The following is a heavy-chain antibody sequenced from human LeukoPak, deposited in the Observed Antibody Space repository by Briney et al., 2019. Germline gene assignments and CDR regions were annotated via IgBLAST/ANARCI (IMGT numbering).Heavy chain of an antibody. D-gene: IGHD4-17*01. CDR3: EKAIMTTVTPSNAFDI. V-gene: IGHV3-23*01. CDR2: ISGSSRNNRI. CDR1: GFTFGTYA. Sequence: GGSLRLSCAASGFTFGTYAMSWVRQAPGKGLEWVSVISGSSRNNRITYADPVKGRFTISRDNAKNTLYLQMNSLRAEDSAVYYCEKAIMTTVTPSNAFDIWGQGTVVTVSS. J-gene: IGHJ3*02.